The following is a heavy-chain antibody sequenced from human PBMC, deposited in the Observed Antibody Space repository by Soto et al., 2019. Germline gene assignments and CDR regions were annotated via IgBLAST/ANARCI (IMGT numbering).Heavy chain of an antibody. Sequence: SGGSLRLSCAGSGFTFSDYFITWIRQAPGKGLEWISYINNDATYRKYADSVKGRFTVSRDNAKNSVFLQMNSLRPEDTALYYWGKGDSIFGVVDHWGPGTLVTVSS. V-gene: IGHV3-11*06. J-gene: IGHJ4*02. CDR2: INNDATYR. D-gene: IGHD3-3*01. CDR1: GFTFSDYF. CDR3: GKGDSIFGVVDH.